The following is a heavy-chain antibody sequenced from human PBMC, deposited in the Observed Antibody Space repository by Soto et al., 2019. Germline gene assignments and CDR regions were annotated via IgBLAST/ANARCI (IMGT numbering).Heavy chain of an antibody. D-gene: IGHD4-4*01. J-gene: IGHJ6*02. CDR2: IIPFIGTA. CDR1: GGTFSSYA. Sequence: ASVKVSCKASGGTFSSYAISWVRQAPGQGLEWMGRIIPFIGTANYAQKFQGRVTITADESTSTAYMELTSLRSEDTAVYYCARVVMTTAPASYYYGMAVWGQGTTVTVSS. CDR3: ARVVMTTAPASYYYGMAV. V-gene: IGHV1-69*11.